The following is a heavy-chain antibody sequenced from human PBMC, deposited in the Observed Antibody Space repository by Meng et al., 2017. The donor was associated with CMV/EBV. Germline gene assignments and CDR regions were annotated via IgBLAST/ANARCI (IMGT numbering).Heavy chain of an antibody. D-gene: IGHD3-3*01. J-gene: IGHJ6*02. Sequence: GGSLRLSCAASGFTFSSYGMHWVRQAPGKGLEWVSSISSSSSYIYYADSVKGRFTISRDSAKNSLYLQMNSLRAEDTAVYYCARDNDFWSGYYRYYYYYYGMDVWGQGTTVTVSS. CDR2: ISSSSSYI. CDR3: ARDNDFWSGYYRYYYYYYGMDV. CDR1: GFTFSSYG. V-gene: IGHV3-21*01.